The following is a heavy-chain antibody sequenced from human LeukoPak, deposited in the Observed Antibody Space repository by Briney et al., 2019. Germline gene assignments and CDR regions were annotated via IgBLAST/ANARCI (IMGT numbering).Heavy chain of an antibody. CDR2: IYSGGTI. V-gene: IGHV3-53*01. D-gene: IGHD3-3*01. Sequence: PGGSLRLSCAASGFTVSSNYMAWVRQAPGKGLEWVSVIYSGGTIYYADSVKGRFTISRDNSKNTLYLQMNSLRAEDTAVYYCARSRSKYDFWSGLSYYYYYMDVWGKGTTVTVSS. CDR3: ARSRSKYDFWSGLSYYYYYMDV. J-gene: IGHJ6*03. CDR1: GFTVSSNY.